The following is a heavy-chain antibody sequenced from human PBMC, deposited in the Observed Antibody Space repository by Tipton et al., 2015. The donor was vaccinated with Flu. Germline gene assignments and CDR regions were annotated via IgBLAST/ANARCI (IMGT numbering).Heavy chain of an antibody. CDR1: GFDFSVYG. J-gene: IGHJ6*01. CDR3: ARDEGVVNYYFGMDV. V-gene: IGHV3-33*01. Sequence: SLRLSCKVSGFDFSVYGMHWVRQAPGKGLEWVAVIWYDGSNIRYGDSVKGRFTVSRDNSRNTLYLQMNGLRAEDTAVYYCARDEGVVNYYFGMDVWGQGTTVTVSS. CDR2: IWYDGSNI.